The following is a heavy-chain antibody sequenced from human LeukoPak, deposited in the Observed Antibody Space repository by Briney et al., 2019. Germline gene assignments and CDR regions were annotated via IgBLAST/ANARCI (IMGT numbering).Heavy chain of an antibody. V-gene: IGHV1-8*02. D-gene: IGHD4-23*01. CDR1: GYTFTSYG. Sequence: ASVKVSCKASGYTFTSYGINWVRQATGQGLEWMGWMNPNSGNTGYAQKFQGRVTMTRNTSISTAYMELSGLRSEDTAVYYCARGAYGGGAFDIWGQGTMVTVSS. CDR3: ARGAYGGGAFDI. J-gene: IGHJ3*02. CDR2: MNPNSGNT.